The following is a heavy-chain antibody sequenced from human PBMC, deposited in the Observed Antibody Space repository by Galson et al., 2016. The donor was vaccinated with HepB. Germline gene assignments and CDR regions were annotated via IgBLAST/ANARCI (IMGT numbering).Heavy chain of an antibody. D-gene: IGHD2-2*02. CDR3: ARACPGASCYIIF. CDR2: VSTFNGNT. J-gene: IGHJ4*02. Sequence: SVKVSCKASGYTFTSHGISWLRQAPGQGPEWMGWVSTFNGNTDYAQKFQGRVTMTTDTSTTTAYMELRNLSSDDTAIYYCARACPGASCYIIFWGQGTLVTVSS. V-gene: IGHV1-18*01. CDR1: GYTFTSHG.